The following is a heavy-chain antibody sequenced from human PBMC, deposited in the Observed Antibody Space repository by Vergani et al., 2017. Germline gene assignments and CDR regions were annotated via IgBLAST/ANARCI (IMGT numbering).Heavy chain of an antibody. J-gene: IGHJ4*02. CDR3: ASRGIVGATY. CDR1: GFTFSSYA. Sequence: EVQLLESGGGLVQPGGSLRLSCAASGFTFSSYAMSWIRQAPGKGLEWVSVIYTGGSTYHADSVKGRFTISRDNSKNPLYLQMNSLRAEDTDVYYCASRGIVGATYWGQGTLVTVSS. D-gene: IGHD1-26*01. V-gene: IGHV3-23*03. CDR2: IYTGGST.